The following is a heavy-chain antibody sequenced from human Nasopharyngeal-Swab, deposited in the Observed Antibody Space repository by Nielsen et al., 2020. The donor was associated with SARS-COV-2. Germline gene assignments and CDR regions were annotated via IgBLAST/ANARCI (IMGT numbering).Heavy chain of an antibody. J-gene: IGHJ4*02. CDR3: ARDSVSGYGHGY. Sequence: GGSLRLSCEVSGFSVSYNYMSWVRQAPGKGLEWVSVIYSGGSTYYADSVKGRFTISRDNSKNTLYLQMNSLRAEDTAVYYCARDSVSGYGHGYWGQGTLVTDSS. CDR2: IYSGGST. V-gene: IGHV3-53*01. D-gene: IGHD5-12*01. CDR1: GFSVSYNY.